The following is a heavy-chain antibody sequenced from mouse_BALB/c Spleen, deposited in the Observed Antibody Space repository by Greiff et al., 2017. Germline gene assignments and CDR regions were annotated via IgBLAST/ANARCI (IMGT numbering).Heavy chain of an antibody. D-gene: IGHD4-1*01. CDR2: IRLKSDNYAT. J-gene: IGHJ2*01. V-gene: IGHV6-6*02. CDR3: TTNWDY. Sequence: EVKLQESGGGLVQPGGSMKLSCVASGFTFSSYWMSWVRQSPEKGLEWVAEIRLKSDNYATHYAESVKGKFTISRDDSKSRLYLQMNSLRAEDTGIYYCTTNWDYWGQGTTLTVSS. CDR1: GFTFSSYW.